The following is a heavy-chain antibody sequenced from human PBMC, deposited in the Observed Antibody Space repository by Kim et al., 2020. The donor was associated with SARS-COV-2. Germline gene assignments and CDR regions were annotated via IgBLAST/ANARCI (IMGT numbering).Heavy chain of an antibody. Sequence: SYATKFQGRVTMTTDTSTSTVYMELSSLRSEDTAVYYCARIHGSRNEGYWGQGTLVTVSS. J-gene: IGHJ4*02. V-gene: IGHV1-46*01. D-gene: IGHD3-22*01. CDR3: ARIHGSRNEGY.